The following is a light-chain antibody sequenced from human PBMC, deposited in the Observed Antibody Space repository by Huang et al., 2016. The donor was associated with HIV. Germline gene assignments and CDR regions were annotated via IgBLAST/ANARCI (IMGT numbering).Light chain of an antibody. CDR2: DTS. CDR1: QSVGNY. Sequence: IVLTQSPATLSWYPGERVTLSCRASQSVGNYIAWYQQHPGQSPKLLYYDTSTRAPGTPGRFSGSGSRTDFTLTISSLDSEDSAVYYCQQRSSGVTFGGGTKV. CDR3: QQRSSGVT. J-gene: IGKJ4*01. V-gene: IGKV3-11*01.